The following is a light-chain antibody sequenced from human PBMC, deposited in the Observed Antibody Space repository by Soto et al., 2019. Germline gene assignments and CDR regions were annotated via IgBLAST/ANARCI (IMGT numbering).Light chain of an antibody. CDR3: QQRSNWPRT. V-gene: IGKV3-11*01. CDR2: DAS. Sequence: EIVLTQSPATLSLSARERSTLSCRASQNVRSYLAWYQQKPGQAPRLLIYDASKRATGIPARFSGSWSGTDLTLTISSLEHEDFAVYYCQQRSNWPRTFGQGTKVDI. J-gene: IGKJ1*01. CDR1: QNVRSY.